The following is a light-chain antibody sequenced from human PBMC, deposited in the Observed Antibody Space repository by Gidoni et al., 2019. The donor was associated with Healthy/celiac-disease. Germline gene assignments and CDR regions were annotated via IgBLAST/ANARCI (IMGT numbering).Light chain of an antibody. Sequence: ETVLTQPPGTLSLSPGERATLSCRASQSVSSSYLAWYQQKPGQAPRLLIYGASSRATGIPDRFSGSGSGTDFTLTISRLEPEDFAVYYCQQYGSSPLTFGQGTRLEIK. CDR1: QSVSSSY. J-gene: IGKJ5*01. CDR3: QQYGSSPLT. CDR2: GAS. V-gene: IGKV3-20*01.